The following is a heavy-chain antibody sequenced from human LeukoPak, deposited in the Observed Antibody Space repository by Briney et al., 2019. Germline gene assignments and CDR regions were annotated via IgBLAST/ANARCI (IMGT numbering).Heavy chain of an antibody. CDR2: IKQDGSEK. CDR3: AKTGAVAVMGY. V-gene: IGHV3-7*01. Sequence: GGSLRLSCAASGFTFSSYWMSWVRQAPGKGLEWVANIKQDGSEKYYVDSVKGRFTISRDNAKNSLYLQMNSLRAEDTAVYYCAKTGAVAVMGYWGQGTLVTVSS. D-gene: IGHD6-19*01. J-gene: IGHJ4*02. CDR1: GFTFSSYW.